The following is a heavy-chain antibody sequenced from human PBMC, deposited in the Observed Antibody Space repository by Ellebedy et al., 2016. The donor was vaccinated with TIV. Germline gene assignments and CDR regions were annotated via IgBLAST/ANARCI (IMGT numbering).Heavy chain of an antibody. CDR1: GYTFTSYG. CDR3: ARDNTVGGTNRFDP. Sequence: AASVKVSCKTSGYTFTSYGVSWVRQAPGQGLEWMGWISGLNGKTKYARTVQGRVTLTTDTAARTVYMELTSLRSDDTAVYYCARDNTVGGTNRFDPWGQGTLVIVSS. D-gene: IGHD6-19*01. V-gene: IGHV1-18*01. CDR2: ISGLNGKT. J-gene: IGHJ5*02.